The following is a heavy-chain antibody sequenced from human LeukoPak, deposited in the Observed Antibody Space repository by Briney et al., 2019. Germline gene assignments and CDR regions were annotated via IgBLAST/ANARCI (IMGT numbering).Heavy chain of an antibody. CDR1: GGSFSGYY. D-gene: IGHD6-19*01. CDR3: ARGGSGWYRYNWFDP. Sequence: SETLSLTCAVYGGSFSGYYWSWIRQPPGKGLEWIGEINHSGSTNYNSSLKSRVTISVDTSKNQFSLKLSSVTAADTAVYYCARGGSGWYRYNWFDPWGQGTLVTVSS. CDR2: INHSGST. V-gene: IGHV4-34*01. J-gene: IGHJ5*02.